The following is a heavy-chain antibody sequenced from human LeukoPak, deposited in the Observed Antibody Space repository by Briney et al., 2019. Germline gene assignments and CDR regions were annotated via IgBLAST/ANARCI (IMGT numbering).Heavy chain of an antibody. V-gene: IGHV3-74*01. J-gene: IGHJ4*02. CDR2: IKNDESTI. Sequence: GGSLRLSCAASGFTFSTYWMHWVRQAQGKGLGWVSTIKNDESTITYVDSVKGGFTNSRDNARNTLYMQMNSLRAEDTAVYYCATSAIGPLFAYWGQGTLVTVSS. D-gene: IGHD2/OR15-2a*01. CDR3: ATSAIGPLFAY. CDR1: GFTFSTYW.